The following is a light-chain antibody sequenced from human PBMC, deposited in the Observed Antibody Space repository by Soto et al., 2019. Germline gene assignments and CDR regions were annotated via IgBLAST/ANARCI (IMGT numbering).Light chain of an antibody. V-gene: IGKV3-15*01. CDR2: GAS. CDR1: QSINTN. CDR3: QQYNKWPPTWT. J-gene: IGKJ1*01. Sequence: IVMTQSPATLSVSPGERATLSCRASQSINTNLAWYQYKPGQGPRLLIYGASTRATGVPARLSGSGSGTEFTLTISSVQSEDFAIYYCQQYNKWPPTWTFGQATNVEIK.